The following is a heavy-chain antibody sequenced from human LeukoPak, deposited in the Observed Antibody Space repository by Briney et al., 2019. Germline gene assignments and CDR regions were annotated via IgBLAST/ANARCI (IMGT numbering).Heavy chain of an antibody. Sequence: SETLSLTCAVYGGSFIGFHWNWIRQPPGKGLEWIGDINHSGSTNYNPSLTSRVTISVDPSKNQFSLNLSSVTAADTAVYYCAKESGGSSSPLGYYYMDVWGKGTTVTISS. CDR2: INHSGST. V-gene: IGHV4-34*01. CDR1: GGSFIGFH. CDR3: AKESGGSSSPLGYYYMDV. D-gene: IGHD6-13*01. J-gene: IGHJ6*03.